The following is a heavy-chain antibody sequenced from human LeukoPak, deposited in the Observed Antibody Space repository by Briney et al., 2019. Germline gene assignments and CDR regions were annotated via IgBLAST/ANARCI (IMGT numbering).Heavy chain of an antibody. D-gene: IGHD3-10*01. Sequence: PSETLSLTCTVSGYSITSGYYWGWIRQSPGKGLEWIGNIFYSGSTYYSPSLKSRVTISLDTSRNQFSLKLTSVTAADTAVYYCAKSNGYGLVDIWGQGTMVTVSS. CDR2: IFYSGST. CDR1: GYSITSGYY. J-gene: IGHJ3*02. CDR3: AKSNGYGLVDI. V-gene: IGHV4-38-2*02.